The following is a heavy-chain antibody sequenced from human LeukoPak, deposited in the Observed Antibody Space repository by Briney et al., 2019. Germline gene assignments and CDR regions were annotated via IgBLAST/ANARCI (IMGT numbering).Heavy chain of an antibody. CDR1: GFTFSSYA. J-gene: IGHJ4*02. Sequence: PGGSLRLSCAASGFTFSSYAMSWVRQAPGKGLECVLAISVGAGSTYYADSVKGRFTISRDNSKSTLFLQVNTLRAEDTAVYYCAIGLAGFDFWGQGTLVTISS. CDR2: ISVGAGST. V-gene: IGHV3-23*01. CDR3: AIGLAGFDF.